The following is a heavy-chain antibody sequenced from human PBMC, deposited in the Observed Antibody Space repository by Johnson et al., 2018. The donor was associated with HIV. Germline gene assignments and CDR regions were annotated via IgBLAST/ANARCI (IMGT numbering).Heavy chain of an antibody. D-gene: IGHD3-3*01. J-gene: IGHJ3*02. CDR1: GFTVSSYY. CDR3: AKDLEWEYRSGAFDI. CDR2: ISSSGSTI. Sequence: VQLVESGGGLVQPGGSLRLSCAASGFTVSSYYMSWVRQAPGKGLEWVSYISSSGSTIYYADSVKGRFTLSRDNSKNTLYLRMNSLRAEDTAVYYCAKDLEWEYRSGAFDIWGQGTMVTVSS. V-gene: IGHV3-48*01.